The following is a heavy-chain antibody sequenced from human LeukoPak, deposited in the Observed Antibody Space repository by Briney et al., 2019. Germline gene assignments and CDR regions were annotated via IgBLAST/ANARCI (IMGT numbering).Heavy chain of an antibody. CDR1: GYTFTGYY. CDR2: INPNSGGT. D-gene: IGHD2-2*01. Sequence: ASVKVSCKASGYTFTGYYMHWVRQAPGQGHEWMGWINPNSGGTNYAQKFQGRVTMTRDTSISTAYMELSRLRSDDTAVYYCARDTPNEWSQLLLSSCYYYGMDVWGQGTTVTVSS. CDR3: ARDTPNEWSQLLLSSCYYYGMDV. J-gene: IGHJ6*02. V-gene: IGHV1-2*02.